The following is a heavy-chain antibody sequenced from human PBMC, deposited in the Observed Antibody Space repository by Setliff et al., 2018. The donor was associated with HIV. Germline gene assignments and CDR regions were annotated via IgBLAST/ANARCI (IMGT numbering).Heavy chain of an antibody. D-gene: IGHD3-22*01. CDR2: ISTNGGST. CDR3: ASSGHSYGSDYFDSSAYYDALDM. CDR1: GFTFSRHV. Sequence: GGSLRLSCAASGFTFSRHVMYWVRQAPGKGLEYVAAISTNGGSTYYADSVKGRFTVSRDNSKNRLYLQMDSLRGEDMAVYYCASSGHSYGSDYFDSSAYYDALDMWGQGTMVTVSS. J-gene: IGHJ3*02. V-gene: IGHV3-64*02.